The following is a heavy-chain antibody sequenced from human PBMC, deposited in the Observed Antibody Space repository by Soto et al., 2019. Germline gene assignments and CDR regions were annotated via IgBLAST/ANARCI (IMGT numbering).Heavy chain of an antibody. Sequence: QVQLQESGPGLVKPSQTLSLTCTVSGGSISSGGYYWSGIRQHPGNGLEWIGYIYYSESTHYNPSRKIPVTISEATSKHQLSLKLSSVTAADAAVYYCARAWGGYFDYWGQGTLVTVSS. D-gene: IGHD3-16*01. J-gene: IGHJ4*02. CDR2: IYYSEST. V-gene: IGHV4-31*01. CDR1: GGSISSGGYY. CDR3: ARAWGGYFDY.